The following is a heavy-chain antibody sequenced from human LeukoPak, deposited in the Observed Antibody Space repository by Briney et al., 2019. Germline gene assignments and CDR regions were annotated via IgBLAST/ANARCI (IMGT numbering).Heavy chain of an antibody. V-gene: IGHV3-30*18. CDR1: GFTFSSYD. CDR2: ISYDGSNL. Sequence: PGGSLKLSCAASGFTFSSYDMHWVRQAPGKGLEWVALISYDGSNLYYADSVKGRFTISRDNSKNTLYLQMNSLRAEDTAVYYCAEDHDERGLDHWGQGTLVTVSS. D-gene: IGHD1-1*01. CDR3: AEDHDERGLDH. J-gene: IGHJ4*02.